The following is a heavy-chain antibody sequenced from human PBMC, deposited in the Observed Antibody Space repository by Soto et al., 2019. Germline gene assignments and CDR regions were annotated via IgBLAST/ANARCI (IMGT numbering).Heavy chain of an antibody. CDR3: AKVESKKYSSSWPPQPKYNWFDP. CDR1: GFSFSSYA. V-gene: IGHV3-23*01. D-gene: IGHD6-13*01. CDR2: ISGSGGST. J-gene: IGHJ5*02. Sequence: PGGSLRLSCAASGFSFSSYAMSWVRQAPGKGLEWVSAISGSGGSTYYADSVKGRFTISRDNSKNTLYLQMNSLRAEDTAVYYCAKVESKKYSSSWPPQPKYNWFDPWGQGTLVTVSS.